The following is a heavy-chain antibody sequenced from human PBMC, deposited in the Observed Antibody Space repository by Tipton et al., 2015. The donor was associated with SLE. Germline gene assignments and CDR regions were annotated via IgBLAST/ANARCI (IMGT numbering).Heavy chain of an antibody. V-gene: IGHV4-59*01. Sequence: TLSLTCSVSGGSIRTYYWSWIRQPPGKGLEWIGYMYHSGITNYNPSPYSRVSISVDTSKNQFSLKMNSVTAADTAVYYCAKGPIMYTYDRSGYEFYDWGQGTLVTVSS. CDR2: MYHSGIT. CDR3: AKGPIMYTYDRSGYEFYD. J-gene: IGHJ4*02. D-gene: IGHD3-22*01. CDR1: GGSIRTYY.